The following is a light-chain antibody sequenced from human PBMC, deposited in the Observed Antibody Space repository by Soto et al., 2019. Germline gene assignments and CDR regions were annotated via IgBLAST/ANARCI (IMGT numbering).Light chain of an antibody. V-gene: IGLV2-14*01. Sequence: QSALTQPASVSGSPGQSITISCTGTSSDVGGYDYVSWYQQLPGKAPKLLIYDVNNRPSGVSHRFSGSKSVNTTSLTISGLQAEDEADYYCSSYTGSSTFVFGTGTKVTVL. J-gene: IGLJ1*01. CDR3: SSYTGSSTFV. CDR2: DVN. CDR1: SSDVGGYDY.